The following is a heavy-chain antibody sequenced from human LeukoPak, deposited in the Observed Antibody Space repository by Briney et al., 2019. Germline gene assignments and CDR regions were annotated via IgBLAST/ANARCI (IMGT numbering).Heavy chain of an antibody. Sequence: ASVTVSCKASGYTFTSYYMEWVRQAPGQGLEWMGWINAKTGGANYAQHFQGRVTMTRDTSISTAYMELSRLRSDDTAVYYCARGSSSSGGSGSYYRWSDWFDPWGQGTLVTVSS. CDR3: ARGSSSSGGSGSYYRWSDWFDP. D-gene: IGHD3-10*01. CDR2: INAKTGGA. J-gene: IGHJ5*02. V-gene: IGHV1-2*02. CDR1: GYTFTSYY.